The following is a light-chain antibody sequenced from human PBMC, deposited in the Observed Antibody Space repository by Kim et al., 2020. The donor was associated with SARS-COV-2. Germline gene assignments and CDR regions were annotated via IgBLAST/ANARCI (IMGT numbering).Light chain of an antibody. V-gene: IGLV3-19*01. J-gene: IGLJ2*01. CDR3: NSRDSSGNHPV. CDR1: SLRSYY. Sequence: SSELTQDPAVSVALGQTVRITCQGDSLRSYYASWYQQKPGQAPVLVIYGKNNRPSGIPDRFSGSSSGNTASLTITGAQAEDEADYYCNSRDSSGNHPVFGGVTQLTV. CDR2: GKN.